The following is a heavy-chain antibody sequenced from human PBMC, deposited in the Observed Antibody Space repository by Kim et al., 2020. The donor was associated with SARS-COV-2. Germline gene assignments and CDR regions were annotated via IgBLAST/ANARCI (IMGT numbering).Heavy chain of an antibody. CDR1: GGSISSSSYY. CDR2: IYYSGST. V-gene: IGHV4-39*01. CDR3: ATLGSYYVRDAFDL. Sequence: SETLSLTCTVSGGSISSSSYYWGWIRQPPGKGLEWIGSIYYSGSTYYNPSLKSRVTISVDTSKNQFSLKLSSVTAADTAVYYCATLGSYYVRDAFDLWGQGTMVTVSS. D-gene: IGHD1-26*01. J-gene: IGHJ3*01.